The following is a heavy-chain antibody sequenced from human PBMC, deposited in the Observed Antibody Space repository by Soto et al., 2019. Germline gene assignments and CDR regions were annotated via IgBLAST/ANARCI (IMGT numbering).Heavy chain of an antibody. J-gene: IGHJ4*02. Sequence: GASVKVSSKASGYTLTSYAMHWVRQAPGQRLEWMGWISAYNGNTNYSQKLQGRVTMTTDTSTSTAYMELRSLRVEDTAVYYCARGKDYGVYLDLWGQGTPVTVSS. CDR1: GYTLTSYA. D-gene: IGHD4-17*01. V-gene: IGHV1-3*01. CDR3: ARGKDYGVYLDL. CDR2: ISAYNGNT.